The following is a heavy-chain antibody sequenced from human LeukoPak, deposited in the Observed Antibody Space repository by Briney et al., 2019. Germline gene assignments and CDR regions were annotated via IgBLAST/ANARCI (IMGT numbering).Heavy chain of an antibody. D-gene: IGHD3-22*01. CDR2: ISGSGGRT. V-gene: IGHV3-23*01. Sequence: GRSLRLSCAASGFTFDDYAMHWVRQAPGKGLEWVSAISGSGGRTHYADSVKGRFTISRDNSKNTLYLQMNSLRAEDTAVYYCAKGLYYDSMEVGDYFDYWGQGTLVTVSS. CDR1: GFTFDDYA. CDR3: AKGLYYDSMEVGDYFDY. J-gene: IGHJ4*02.